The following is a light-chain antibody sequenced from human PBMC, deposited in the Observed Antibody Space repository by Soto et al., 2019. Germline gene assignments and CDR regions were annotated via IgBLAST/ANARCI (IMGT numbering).Light chain of an antibody. V-gene: IGKV1-9*01. J-gene: IGKJ2*01. Sequence: IQLTQSPSSLSASVGDRVTITCRASQGISSNLAWYQQKPGRAPKLLIFGASTLQSGVPSRFSGSGSGTEFTLTISSLQSEDFAVYYCQQYNNWPEYTFGQGTKLEIK. CDR3: QQYNNWPEYT. CDR1: QGISSN. CDR2: GAS.